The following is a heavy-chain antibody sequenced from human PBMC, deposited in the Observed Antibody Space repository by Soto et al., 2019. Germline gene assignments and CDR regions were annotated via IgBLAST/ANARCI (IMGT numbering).Heavy chain of an antibody. D-gene: IGHD4-4*01. J-gene: IGHJ4*02. CDR1: GYTFTSYC. Sequence: QVQLVQSGAEVKKPGASVKVSCKASGYTFTSYCISWVRQAPGQGLEWMGWISAYNGNTNYAQKLQGRVTMTTDTSTSTAYMELRSLRSDDTAVYYCARDWSSTVTDPENDYWGQGTLVTVSS. CDR2: ISAYNGNT. V-gene: IGHV1-18*01. CDR3: ARDWSSTVTDPENDY.